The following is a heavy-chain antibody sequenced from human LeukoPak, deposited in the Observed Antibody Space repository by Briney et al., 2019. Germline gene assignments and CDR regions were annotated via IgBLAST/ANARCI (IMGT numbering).Heavy chain of an antibody. CDR3: ARDGSDIVVVPAAIGDNWFDP. Sequence: ASVKVSCKASGYTFTSYGISWVRQAPGQGLEWMGWISAYNGNTNYAQKLQGRVTMTTDTSTSTAYMELRSLRSDDTAVYCCARDGSDIVVVPAAIGDNWFDPWGQGTLVTVSS. D-gene: IGHD2-2*02. J-gene: IGHJ5*02. CDR2: ISAYNGNT. V-gene: IGHV1-18*01. CDR1: GYTFTSYG.